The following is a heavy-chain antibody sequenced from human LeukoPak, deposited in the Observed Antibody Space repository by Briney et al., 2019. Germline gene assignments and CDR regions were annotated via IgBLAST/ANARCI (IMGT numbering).Heavy chain of an antibody. CDR2: INHSGST. Sequence: SETLSLTCAVYGGSFSGYYWSWIRQPPGKGLEWIGEINHSGSTNYNPSLKSRVTISVDTSKNQFSLKLSSVTAADTAVYYCARGGLGYDFWSGYYLPSAEYYFDYWGQGTLVTVSS. CDR1: GGSFSGYY. D-gene: IGHD3-3*01. V-gene: IGHV4-34*01. CDR3: ARGGLGYDFWSGYYLPSAEYYFDY. J-gene: IGHJ4*02.